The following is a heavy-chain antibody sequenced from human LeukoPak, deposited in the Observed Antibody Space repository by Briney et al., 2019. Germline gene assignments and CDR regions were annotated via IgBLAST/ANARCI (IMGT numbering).Heavy chain of an antibody. V-gene: IGHV1-69*04. J-gene: IGHJ5*02. CDR2: IIPILGIA. CDR1: GGTFSSYA. D-gene: IGHD6-13*01. CDR3: ARDTSSSWSYNWFDP. Sequence: GSSVKVSCKASGGTFSSYAISWVRQAPGQGLEWMGRIIPILGIANYAQKFQGRVTITADKSTSTAYMELSSLRSEGTAVYYCARDTSSSWSYNWFDPWGQGTLVTVSS.